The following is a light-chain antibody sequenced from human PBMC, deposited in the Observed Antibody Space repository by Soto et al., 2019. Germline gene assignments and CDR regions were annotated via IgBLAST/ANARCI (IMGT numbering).Light chain of an antibody. V-gene: IGKV1-39*01. CDR2: SAS. CDR1: QTVSKF. CDR3: QQTYSLPRT. J-gene: IGKJ1*01. Sequence: DVQMTQSPSSLSASVGDSVTIACRASQTVSKFVNWYQQKPGKVPDLLIYSASTLYSGVPSRFSGSGSGTEFTLTISNIQPEDLATYYCQQTYSLPRTFAQGTTV.